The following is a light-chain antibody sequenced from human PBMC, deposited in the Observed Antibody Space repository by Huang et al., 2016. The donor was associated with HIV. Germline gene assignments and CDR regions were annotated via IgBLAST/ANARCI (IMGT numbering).Light chain of an antibody. Sequence: ERVMTQSPATVSLSPGERATLSCRASLSVSTNVAWSQQRPGQAPRRLIYGESTRATGILARFSGGGSGAEFTLTSSSLQSEDFAVYYCQQYDNWPLTFGGGTKVQIK. CDR3: QQYDNWPLT. CDR1: LSVSTN. CDR2: GES. V-gene: IGKV3-15*01. J-gene: IGKJ4*01.